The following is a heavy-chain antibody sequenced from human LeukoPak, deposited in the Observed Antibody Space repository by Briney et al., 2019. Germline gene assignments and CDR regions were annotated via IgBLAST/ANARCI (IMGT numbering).Heavy chain of an antibody. CDR2: ISSSSSTI. CDR1: GFTFSSYS. D-gene: IGHD6-19*01. V-gene: IGHV3-48*01. Sequence: GGSLRLSCAASGFTFSSYSMNWVRQAPGKGLEWVSYISSSSSTIYYADSVKGRFTISRDNAKNSLYLQMNGLRAEDTAVYYCARVIAVAGIGIVDYWGQGTLVTVSS. CDR3: ARVIAVAGIGIVDY. J-gene: IGHJ4*02.